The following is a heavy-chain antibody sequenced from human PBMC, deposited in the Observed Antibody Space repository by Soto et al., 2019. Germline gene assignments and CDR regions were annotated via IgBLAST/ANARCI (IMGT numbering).Heavy chain of an antibody. J-gene: IGHJ6*02. CDR3: AKSIVEAQTGPRYYGFDV. CDR1: GFTFRSYW. D-gene: IGHD1-26*01. CDR2: ISGSGGST. V-gene: IGHV3-23*01. Sequence: GGSLRLSCVASGFTFRSYWMHWVRQAPGKGLEWVSAISGSGGSTYYADSVKGRFTISRDNSKNTLYLQMNSLRAEDTAVYYCAKSIVEAQTGPRYYGFDVWGQGTTVTVSS.